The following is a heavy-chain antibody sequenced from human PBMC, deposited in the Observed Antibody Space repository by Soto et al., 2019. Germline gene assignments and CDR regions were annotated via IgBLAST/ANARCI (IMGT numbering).Heavy chain of an antibody. Sequence: SETLSLTCAVSGGSISSSNWWSWVRQPPGKGLEWIGEIYHSGSTNYNPSLKSRVTISVDKSKNQFSLKLSSVTAADTAVYYCASLWFGEFPTYYGMDVWGQGTTVTVSS. CDR1: GGSISSSNW. CDR3: ASLWFGEFPTYYGMDV. D-gene: IGHD3-10*01. CDR2: IYHSGST. V-gene: IGHV4-4*02. J-gene: IGHJ6*02.